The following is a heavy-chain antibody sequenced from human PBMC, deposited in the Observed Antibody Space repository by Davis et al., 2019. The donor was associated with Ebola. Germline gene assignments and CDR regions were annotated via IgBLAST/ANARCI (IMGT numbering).Heavy chain of an antibody. CDR2: INPNSGGT. D-gene: IGHD5-12*01. CDR3: TRDPGYLYFDY. CDR1: GYTFTGYY. Sequence: ASVKVSCKASGYTFTGYYMHWVRQAPGQGLEWMGWINPNSGGTNYAQKFQGWVTMTRDTSISTAYMELSRLRSDDTAVYYCTRDPGYLYFDYWGQGTLVTVSS. J-gene: IGHJ4*02. V-gene: IGHV1-2*04.